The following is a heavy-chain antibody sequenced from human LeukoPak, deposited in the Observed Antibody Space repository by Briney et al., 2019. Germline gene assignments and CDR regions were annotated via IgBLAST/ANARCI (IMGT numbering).Heavy chain of an antibody. V-gene: IGHV3-33*01. Sequence: PGGSLRLSCEGSGFTFSYYAMHGVGQAPGKGLEWVAVIWFDGSNKKYGHPAKCRFTISRDDSKHTLYLHMNSLRAEATAVYYCARAGWTGIYPAYFDYWGQGTLVTVSS. D-gene: IGHD3/OR15-3a*01. CDR1: GFTFSYYA. CDR3: ARAGWTGIYPAYFDY. J-gene: IGHJ4*02. CDR2: IWFDGSNK.